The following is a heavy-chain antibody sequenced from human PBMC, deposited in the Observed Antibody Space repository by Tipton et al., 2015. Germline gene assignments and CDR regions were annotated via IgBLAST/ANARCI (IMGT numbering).Heavy chain of an antibody. CDR1: GDTLSGYG. CDR2: ISGTGGST. CDR3: AKVRHRQLPYYFDY. J-gene: IGHJ4*02. D-gene: IGHD5-18*01. V-gene: IGHV3-23*01. Sequence: SGAEVKKPGASVKVSCKASGDTLSGYGITWVRQAPGQGLEWVSAISGTGGSTHSADSVKGRFTISRDNSKNTLSLQMNSLRAEDTAVYFCAKVRHRQLPYYFDYWGQGTLVTVSS.